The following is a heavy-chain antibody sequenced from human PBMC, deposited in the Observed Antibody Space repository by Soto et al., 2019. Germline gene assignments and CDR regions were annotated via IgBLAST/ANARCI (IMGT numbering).Heavy chain of an antibody. CDR3: ARDMGGNWFDP. CDR2: IWYDGSNK. D-gene: IGHD3-10*01. Sequence: GGSLRLSCAASGFTFSSYGMHWVRQAPGNGLEWVAVIWYDGSNKYYADSVKGRLTISRDNSKNTLYLQMNSLRAEDTAVYYCARDMGGNWFDPWGQGTLVTVSS. CDR1: GFTFSSYG. J-gene: IGHJ5*02. V-gene: IGHV3-33*01.